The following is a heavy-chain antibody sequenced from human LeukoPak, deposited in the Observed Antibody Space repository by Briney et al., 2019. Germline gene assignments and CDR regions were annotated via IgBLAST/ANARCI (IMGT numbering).Heavy chain of an antibody. CDR1: GWSFSGYY. CDR3: AALNYYYGMDV. CDR2: INHSGST. V-gene: IGHV4-34*01. Sequence: PSETLSLTCAVYGWSFSGYYWSWIRQPPGKGLEWIGEINHSGSTNYNPSLKSRVTISVDTSKNQFSLKLSSVTAADTAVYYCAALNYYYGMDVWGQGTTVTVSS. J-gene: IGHJ6*02.